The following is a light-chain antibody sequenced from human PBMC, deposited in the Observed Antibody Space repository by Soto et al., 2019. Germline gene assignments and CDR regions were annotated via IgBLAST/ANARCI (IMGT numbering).Light chain of an antibody. CDR1: QSVSSGS. CDR3: QQYGRSPST. V-gene: IGKV3-20*01. CDR2: AAS. Sequence: IVLTQSPGTLSLSPGERATLSCRASQSVSSGSLAWYQQKPGQAPRLLIYAASSRATGIPDRFSGSGSGTDFTLTISRVEPEDCAVYYCQQYGRSPSTFGQGTRLEIK. J-gene: IGKJ5*01.